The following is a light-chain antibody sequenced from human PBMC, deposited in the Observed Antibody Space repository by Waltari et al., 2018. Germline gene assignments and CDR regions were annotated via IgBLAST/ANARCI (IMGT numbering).Light chain of an antibody. CDR1: GSNIGAGYD. J-gene: IGLJ3*02. CDR3: QSYDTSLSVV. V-gene: IGLV1-40*01. CDR2: GSS. Sequence: QSVLTHPPSVSGAPGQRVTISCTESGSNIGAGYDVHWYQHLPRAAPKPLIYGSSSRPLGVPDRFFGSTSGTSASLAITGLQAEDEGDYYCQSYDTSLSVVFGGGTKLTVL.